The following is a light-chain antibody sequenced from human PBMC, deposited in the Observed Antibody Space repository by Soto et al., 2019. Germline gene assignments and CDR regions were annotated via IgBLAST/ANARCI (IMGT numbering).Light chain of an antibody. CDR3: SSYTTSSTRV. CDR2: EVT. CDR1: SSDIGIYKY. J-gene: IGLJ1*01. Sequence: QSVLTQPASVSGSPGQSIAISCTGSSSDIGIYKYVSWYQQHPGKVPKLIIYEVTNRPSGVSNRFPGSKSGNTASLTISGLQAEDEADYYCSSYTTSSTRVFGPGTKVTAL. V-gene: IGLV2-14*01.